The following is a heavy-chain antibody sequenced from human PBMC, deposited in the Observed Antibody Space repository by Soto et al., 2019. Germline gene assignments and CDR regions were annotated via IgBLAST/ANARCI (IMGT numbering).Heavy chain of an antibody. D-gene: IGHD1-20*01. CDR3: ARDNRYNWNDDGWFAP. CDR2: MNPNSGNT. CDR1: GYSFSDYD. Sequence: QVQLVQSGAEVKKPGASVKVSCKAFGYSFSDYDINWVRQATGQGPEWMGWMNPNSGNTGYAQKFQRRVTMTRNTSITTAYMEFSSLGSEDTAVYYCARDNRYNWNDDGWFAPLGQGTLVTVAS. J-gene: IGHJ5*02. V-gene: IGHV1-8*01.